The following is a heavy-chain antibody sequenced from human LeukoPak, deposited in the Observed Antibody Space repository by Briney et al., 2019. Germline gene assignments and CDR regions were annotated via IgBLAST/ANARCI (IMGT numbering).Heavy chain of an antibody. CDR3: ARGGPEWPLDY. J-gene: IGHJ4*02. V-gene: IGHV3-33*01. CDR1: GFSFSSYG. D-gene: IGHD3-3*01. CDR2: IWYDGSKK. Sequence: GGSLRLSCAASGFSFSSYGMLWVRQAPGKGLEWVAVIWYDGSKKYYADSVKGRFTISRDNSKNTLYLQMNSLRAEDTAVYYCARGGPEWPLDYWGQGTLVTVSS.